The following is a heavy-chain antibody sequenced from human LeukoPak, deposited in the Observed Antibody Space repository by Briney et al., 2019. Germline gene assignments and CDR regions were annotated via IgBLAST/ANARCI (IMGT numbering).Heavy chain of an antibody. CDR3: ARDGTAKGNYAMDV. CDR2: IYHSGST. D-gene: IGHD1/OR15-1a*01. J-gene: IGHJ6*04. V-gene: IGHV4-30-2*01. CDR1: GVSISSGGYS. Sequence: SQTLSLTCAVSGVSISSGGYSWSWIRQPPGKGLEWIGYIYHSGSTYYNPSLKSRVTISVDRSKNQFSLKLSSVTAADTAVYYCARDGTAKGNYAMDVWGKGTTVTVSS.